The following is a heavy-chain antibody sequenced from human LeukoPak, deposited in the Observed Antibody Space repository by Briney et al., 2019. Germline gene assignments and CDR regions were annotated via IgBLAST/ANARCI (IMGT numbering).Heavy chain of an antibody. J-gene: IGHJ4*02. CDR1: GFTFSSYA. CDR3: AKASWVSSADAVL. V-gene: IGHV3-23*01. Sequence: GGSLRLSCAASGFTFSSYAMSWVRQAPARGLEWVSSLRGDGETFYADSVKGRFTLSRDHSRNTVSLHLNNLRVEDTAVYYCAKASWVSSADAVLWGQGTVVTVS. CDR2: LRGDGET. D-gene: IGHD3-16*01.